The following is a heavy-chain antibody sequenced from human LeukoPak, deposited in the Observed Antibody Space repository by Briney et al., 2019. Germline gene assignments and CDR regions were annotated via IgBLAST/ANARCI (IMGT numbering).Heavy chain of an antibody. D-gene: IGHD3-22*01. V-gene: IGHV3-23*01. Sequence: GGSLRLSCAASGFTFSLYDMRWVREARGKGVEGVSDIDRGVGSTYYADSGKGRFTISRANSKNTLYLQMNSLRAEDTAVYYCAKARPDYYDSSGYLFDYWGQGTLVTVSS. CDR2: IDRGVGST. J-gene: IGHJ4*02. CDR3: AKARPDYYDSSGYLFDY. CDR1: GFTFSLYD.